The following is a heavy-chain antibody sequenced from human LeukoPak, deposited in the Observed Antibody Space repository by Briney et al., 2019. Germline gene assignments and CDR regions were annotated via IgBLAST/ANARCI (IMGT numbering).Heavy chain of an antibody. V-gene: IGHV4-39*07. CDR1: GGSISSSSYY. CDR3: ARDETYAYSSSCSWFDL. CDR2: IYYSGST. J-gene: IGHJ5*02. Sequence: SETLSLTCTVSGGSISSSSYYWGWIRQPPGKGLEWIGSIYYSGSTYYNPSLKSRVTISVDTSKNQFSLKLSSVTAADTAVYYCARDETYAYSSSCSWFDLWGQGTLVTVSS. D-gene: IGHD6-13*01.